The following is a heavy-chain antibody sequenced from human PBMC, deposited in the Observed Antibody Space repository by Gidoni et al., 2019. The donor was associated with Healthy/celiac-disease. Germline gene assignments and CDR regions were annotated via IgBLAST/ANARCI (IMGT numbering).Heavy chain of an antibody. Sequence: QITLKESGPTLVKPTQTLTLTCTFSGFSLSTSGVGVGWIRQPPGKALEWLALIYWDDDKRYSPSLKSRLTITKDTSKNQVVLTMTNMDPVDTATYYCALRRSTYYYDSSGLDAFDIWGQGTMVTVSS. V-gene: IGHV2-5*02. D-gene: IGHD3-22*01. J-gene: IGHJ3*02. CDR1: GFSLSTSGVG. CDR2: IYWDDDK. CDR3: ALRRSTYYYDSSGLDAFDI.